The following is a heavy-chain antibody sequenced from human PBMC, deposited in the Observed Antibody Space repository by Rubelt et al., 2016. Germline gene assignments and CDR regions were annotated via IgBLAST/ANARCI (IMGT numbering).Heavy chain of an antibody. CDR1: GDPFTNYA. D-gene: IGHD5-18*01. CDR2: INVGIGNT. Sequence: QVQLVQSGAEVKKPGASVKVSCKASGDPFTNYAIHWVRQAPGQRLEWMGFINVGIGNTRYSQNYQGRVTITRDTSASTVYMELSSLTSEDSAVYYCVRDRYSKATLWFWGQGTLVAVSS. CDR3: VRDRYSKATLWF. V-gene: IGHV1-3*01. J-gene: IGHJ4*02.